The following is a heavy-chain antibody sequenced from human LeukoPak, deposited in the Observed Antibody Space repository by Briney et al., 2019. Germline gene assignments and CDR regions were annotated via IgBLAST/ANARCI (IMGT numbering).Heavy chain of an antibody. CDR1: GFTFSSYS. D-gene: IGHD1-26*01. V-gene: IGHV3-23*01. CDR2: STGSGGTT. J-gene: IGHJ2*01. CDR3: AKNVLGSGSYSWYFDL. Sequence: PGGSLRLSCAASGFTFSSYSMNRVRQAPAKGLEWVSSSTGSGGTTHADSVRGRFTISRDNSKSTLYLQMNSLRVEDTAVYYCAKNVLGSGSYSWYFDLWGRGTLVTVSS.